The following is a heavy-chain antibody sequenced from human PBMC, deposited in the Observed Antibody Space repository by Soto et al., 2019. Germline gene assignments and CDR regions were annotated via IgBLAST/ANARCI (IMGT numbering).Heavy chain of an antibody. CDR3: ARDPRKLAYCGGDCAFDI. Sequence: ASVKVSCKACGYTFTSYGISWVRQAPGQGLEWMGWISAYNGNTNYAQKLQGRVTMTTDTSTSTAYMELRSLRSDDTAVYYCARDPRKLAYCGGDCAFDIWGQGTMVTVSS. CDR1: GYTFTSYG. J-gene: IGHJ3*02. V-gene: IGHV1-18*01. CDR2: ISAYNGNT. D-gene: IGHD2-21*01.